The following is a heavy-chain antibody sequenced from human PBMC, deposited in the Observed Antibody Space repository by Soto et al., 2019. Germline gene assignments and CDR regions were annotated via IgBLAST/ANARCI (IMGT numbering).Heavy chain of an antibody. D-gene: IGHD2-15*01. CDR2: IYHTGST. CDR3: AVYSVGAAHDAFDI. J-gene: IGHJ3*02. Sequence: SETLSLTFSVSGGSISTVGHYWTWIRQPPGKGLEWIGSIYHTGSTYYSKSLRSRLTMSVDTSKSQFSLKLSSVTAADTAVYYCAVYSVGAAHDAFDIWGQGTMVTVSS. V-gene: IGHV4-31*03. CDR1: GGSISTVGHY.